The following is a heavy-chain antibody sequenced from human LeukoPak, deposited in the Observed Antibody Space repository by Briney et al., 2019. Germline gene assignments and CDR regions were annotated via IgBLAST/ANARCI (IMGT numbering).Heavy chain of an antibody. V-gene: IGHV4-30-4*08. D-gene: IGHD2-2*01. CDR3: ARHLYPRDYFDY. J-gene: IGHJ4*02. Sequence: SQTLSLTCTVSGGSISSGDYYWSWIRQPPGKGLEWIGYMYYTGSTYYNPSLKSRVTISVDTSKNQFSLKLSSVTAADTAVYYCARHLYPRDYFDYWGQGTLATVSS. CDR1: GGSISSGDYY. CDR2: MYYTGST.